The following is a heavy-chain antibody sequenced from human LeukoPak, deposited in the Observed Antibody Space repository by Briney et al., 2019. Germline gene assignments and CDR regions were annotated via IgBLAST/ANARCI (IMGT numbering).Heavy chain of an antibody. CDR2: INPNSGDT. D-gene: IGHD2-15*01. CDR3: TRERPILVVVAAIDLDY. J-gene: IGHJ4*02. Sequence: AASVKVSCKASGYTFTDYYMHWVRQAPGQGLQWMGWINPNSGDTGYAQKFQGRVTLTRDTSITTAYMELTNLRSDDTAVYYCTRERPILVVVAAIDLDYWGQGTLVTVS. V-gene: IGHV1-2*02. CDR1: GYTFTDYY.